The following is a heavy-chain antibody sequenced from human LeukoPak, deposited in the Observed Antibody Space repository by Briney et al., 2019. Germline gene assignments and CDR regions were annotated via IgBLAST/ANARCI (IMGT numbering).Heavy chain of an antibody. D-gene: IGHD1-14*01. J-gene: IGHJ4*02. V-gene: IGHV3-7*04. CDR2: IKQDGSDK. Sequence: GGSLRLSCAASGFSFSSYWLSWVRQAPGKGLEWVANIKQDGSDKYYVDSVKGRFTISRDNAKNSLYLQMNSLGAEDTAVYYCARGLAPSRISPQGYWGQGTLVTVSS. CDR3: ARGLAPSRISPQGY. CDR1: GFSFSSYW.